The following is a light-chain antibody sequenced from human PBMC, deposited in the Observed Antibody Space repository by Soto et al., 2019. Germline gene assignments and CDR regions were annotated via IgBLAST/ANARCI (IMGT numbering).Light chain of an antibody. V-gene: IGKV3-15*01. CDR2: GAF. J-gene: IGKJ1*01. Sequence: IGMTQSPDTLCVSPGERATLSCRASQSITEKVVWYQQPSGPPPRLLIYGAFTRAAGVPASLSGSASATDFPPTIRRLAPEDFAVYYCQKYGTPGTFGQGTTVDIK. CDR3: QKYGTPGT. CDR1: QSITEK.